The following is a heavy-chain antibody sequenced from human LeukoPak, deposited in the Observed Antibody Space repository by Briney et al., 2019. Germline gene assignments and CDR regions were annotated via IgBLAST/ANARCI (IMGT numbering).Heavy chain of an antibody. CDR3: ATLNCSTSCYTTNYYYYYMDV. CDR1: GSSFTSYW. CDR2: IYPGDSDI. J-gene: IGHJ6*03. Sequence: GAPLKISCQGSGSSFTSYWIGWVRQLPGKGLEWMGIIYPGDSDIRYSPSFQGQVTISANKSISTASLQWSSLKPSDTAMYYSATLNCSTSCYTTNYYYYYMDVWGKGTTVTVSS. V-gene: IGHV5-51*01. D-gene: IGHD2-2*02.